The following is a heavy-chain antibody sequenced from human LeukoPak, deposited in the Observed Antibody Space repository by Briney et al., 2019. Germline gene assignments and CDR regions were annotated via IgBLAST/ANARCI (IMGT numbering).Heavy chain of an antibody. CDR2: FYNSGST. CDR3: ARDGRSNRGVTY. V-gene: IGHV4-39*02. D-gene: IGHD3-16*02. J-gene: IGHJ4*02. Sequence: SETLSLTCTFSGGSISSSNYYWGWIRQPPGKGLEWIGSFYNSGSTYYNPSLKSRVTISVDTSKSQFSLKLTSVTAADTAVYYCARDGRSNRGVTYWGQGTLVTVSS. CDR1: GGSISSSNYY.